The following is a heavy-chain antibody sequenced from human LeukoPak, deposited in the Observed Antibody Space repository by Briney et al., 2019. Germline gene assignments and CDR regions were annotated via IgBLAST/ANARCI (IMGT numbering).Heavy chain of an antibody. J-gene: IGHJ4*02. D-gene: IGHD3-22*01. V-gene: IGHV3-73*01. CDR1: GFTFSGSA. CDR2: IGSKASGYAT. CDR3: ISGYPLYLDY. Sequence: GGSLKLSCAASGFTFSGSAMHWVRQATGKGLEWVGRIGSKASGYATVYAASVKGRFTISRDDSKNTAYLQMNSLKTEDTAVYYCISGYPLYLDYWGQGTLVTVSS.